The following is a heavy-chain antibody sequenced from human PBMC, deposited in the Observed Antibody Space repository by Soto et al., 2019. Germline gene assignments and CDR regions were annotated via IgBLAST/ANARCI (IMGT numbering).Heavy chain of an antibody. Sequence: GESLKISCKGSGYNFAGYWIAWVRQMPGKGLELMGIIYPSDSDTRYRPSFQGQVTISADKPISSAYLQWSSLRASDTAMYYCARGGVTTRTFDYWGPGTSVSVSS. CDR3: ARGGVTTRTFDY. V-gene: IGHV5-51*04. D-gene: IGHD1-1*01. CDR2: IYPSDSDT. CDR1: GYNFAGYW. J-gene: IGHJ4*02.